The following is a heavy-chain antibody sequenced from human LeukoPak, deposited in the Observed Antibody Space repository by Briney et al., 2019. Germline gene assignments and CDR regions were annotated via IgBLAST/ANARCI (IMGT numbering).Heavy chain of an antibody. D-gene: IGHD3-3*01. CDR3: AREGAVTILGYYYYYMDV. CDR1: GGSISSYY. V-gene: IGHV4-4*07. CDR2: IYTSGST. J-gene: IGHJ6*03. Sequence: PSETLSLTCTVSGGSISSYYWSWIRQPAGKGLEWIGRIYTSGSTNYNPSLKSRVTMSVDTSKNQFSLKLSSVTAADTAVYYCAREGAVTILGYYYYYMDVWGKGTTVTVSS.